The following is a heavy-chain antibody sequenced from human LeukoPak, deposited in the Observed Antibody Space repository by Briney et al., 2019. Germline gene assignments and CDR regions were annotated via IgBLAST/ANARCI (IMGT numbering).Heavy chain of an antibody. J-gene: IGHJ4*02. CDR2: ISSSGSTI. CDR1: GFTFSSYE. Sequence: PGGSLRLSCAASGFTFSSYEMNWVRQAPGKGLEWVSYISSSGSTIYYADSVQGRFTISRDNAKNSLYLQMNSLRAEDTAVYYCARDSTVVVAFDYWGQGPLVTVSS. CDR3: ARDSTVVVAFDY. D-gene: IGHD2-15*01. V-gene: IGHV3-48*03.